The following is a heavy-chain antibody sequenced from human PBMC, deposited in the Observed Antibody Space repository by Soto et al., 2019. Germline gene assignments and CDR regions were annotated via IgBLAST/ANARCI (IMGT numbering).Heavy chain of an antibody. CDR3: ARALSEGLPIYYFDS. CDR1: GFSLSKARMG. D-gene: IGHD2-15*01. Sequence: QVTLKEAGPVLVNPTETLTLTCSVSGFSLSKARMGVSWIRQPPGKALEWLAHIFWNDERSYNTPLKSRLTTSRETSKSQVVLTMTTVDPVDTGTSFGARALSEGLPIYYFDSWGQGTLVTVSS. V-gene: IGHV2-26*01. J-gene: IGHJ4*02. CDR2: IFWNDER.